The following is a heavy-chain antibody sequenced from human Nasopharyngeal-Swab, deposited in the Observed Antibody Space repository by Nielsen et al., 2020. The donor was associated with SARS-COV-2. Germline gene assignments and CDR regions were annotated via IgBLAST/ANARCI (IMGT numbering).Heavy chain of an antibody. D-gene: IGHD6-19*01. J-gene: IGHJ6*02. CDR2: INPSGGRT. Sequence: WVRQAPGQGLEWMGIINPSGGRTSYAQKFQGRVTMTRDTSTSTVYMELSSLRSEDTDVHYCAPPPVLLAVAGTIPAYYYYYGMDVGGQGTTVTVSS. CDR3: APPPVLLAVAGTIPAYYYYYGMDV. V-gene: IGHV1-46*01.